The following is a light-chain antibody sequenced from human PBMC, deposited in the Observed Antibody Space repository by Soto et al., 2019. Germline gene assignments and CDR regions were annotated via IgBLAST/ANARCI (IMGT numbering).Light chain of an antibody. Sequence: DIQLTQSPSFLSASVGDRVTITCRASQDISNFLAWFQQKPGRAPKLLIYAVFTLQSGVPSRFSGSGSGADFTLTISSLQPEDFATYFCQQSYITPAGFGGGTKVDIK. CDR3: QQSYITPAG. V-gene: IGKV1-39*01. J-gene: IGKJ4*01. CDR2: AVF. CDR1: QDISNF.